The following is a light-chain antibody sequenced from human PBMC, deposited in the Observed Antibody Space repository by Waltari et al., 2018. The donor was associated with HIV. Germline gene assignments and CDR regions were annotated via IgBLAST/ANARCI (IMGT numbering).Light chain of an antibody. CDR2: KDS. V-gene: IGLV3-25*02. CDR3: QSADSSGTYRV. CDR1: ALPTRY. J-gene: IGLJ3*02. Sequence: SYELTPPPSVSVSPGQPARITCSGDALPTRYASWYQQKPGQAPVLVIYKDSERPSGIPERFSGSSSGTTVTLTISGVQAEEEADYYCQSADSSGTYRVFGGGTKLTVL.